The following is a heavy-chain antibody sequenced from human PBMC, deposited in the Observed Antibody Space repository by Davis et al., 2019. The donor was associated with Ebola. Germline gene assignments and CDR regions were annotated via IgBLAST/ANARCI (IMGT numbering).Heavy chain of an antibody. CDR2: INPSGGST. CDR3: ATAERGLRAYGDYGA. D-gene: IGHD4-17*01. V-gene: IGHV1-46*01. Sequence: SVNVSCKASGYTFTDYYMHWVRHAPGQGLEWMGIINPSGGSTSYAQKFQGRVTMTRDTSTDTAYMELSSLRSEDTAVYYCATAERGLRAYGDYGAWGQGTLVTVSS. J-gene: IGHJ4*02. CDR1: GYTFTDYY.